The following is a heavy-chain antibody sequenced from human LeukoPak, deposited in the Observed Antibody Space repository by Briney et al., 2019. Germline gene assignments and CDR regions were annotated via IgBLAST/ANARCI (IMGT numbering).Heavy chain of an antibody. D-gene: IGHD6-13*01. CDR1: GYTFTGYY. CDR2: INPNSGGT. V-gene: IGHV1-2*02. CDR3: ARDVQLVEYNWFDP. Sequence: ASVKVSCKASGYTFTGYYMHWVRQAPGQGLEWMGWINPNSGGTNYAQKFQGRVTMARDTSISTAYMELSRLRSDDTAVYYCARDVQLVEYNWFDPWGQGTLVTVSS. J-gene: IGHJ5*02.